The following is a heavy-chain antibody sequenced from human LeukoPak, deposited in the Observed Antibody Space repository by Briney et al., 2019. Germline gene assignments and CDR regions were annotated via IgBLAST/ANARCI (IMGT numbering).Heavy chain of an antibody. CDR1: GFSLSTSGMC. J-gene: IGHJ5*02. V-gene: IGHV2-70*11. Sequence: ESGPTLVNPTQTPTLTCTLSGFSLSTSGMCVGWIRRPPGKALEWLARIDWDGDKHYRPSLKTRLTISKDTSKNQVVLTMTNMDPVDTATYYCARIVAAAGNGFDTWGQGTLVTVSS. D-gene: IGHD6-13*01. CDR2: IDWDGDK. CDR3: ARIVAAAGNGFDT.